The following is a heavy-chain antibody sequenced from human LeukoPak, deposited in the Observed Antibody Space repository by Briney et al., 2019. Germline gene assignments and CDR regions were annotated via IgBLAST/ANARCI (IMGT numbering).Heavy chain of an antibody. CDR1: GDSVSSNSAA. Sequence: SQTLSLTCAISGDSVSSNSAAWTWIRQSPSRGLEWLGRTYYMSKWINDHALSVKSRITISPDTSKNQFSLQLTSVTPEDTAVYFCARWVHQQGALGIWGQGTMVTVSS. V-gene: IGHV6-1*01. CDR3: ARWVHQQGALGI. D-gene: IGHD3-10*01. CDR2: TYYMSKWIN. J-gene: IGHJ3*02.